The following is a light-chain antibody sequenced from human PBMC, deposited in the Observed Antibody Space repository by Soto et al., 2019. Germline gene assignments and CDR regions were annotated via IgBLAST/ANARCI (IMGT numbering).Light chain of an antibody. Sequence: DIALTQFPATLSLSPGERATLSCRASQRVSSYLAWYQRKPGQAPRLLIYDISNRATGIPARFIGSGSGTDFPLTSSSLEPEDSAVYYCQQRSAWPRNTFGQGTKLEIK. J-gene: IGKJ2*01. CDR3: QQRSAWPRNT. CDR2: DIS. CDR1: QRVSSY. V-gene: IGKV3-11*01.